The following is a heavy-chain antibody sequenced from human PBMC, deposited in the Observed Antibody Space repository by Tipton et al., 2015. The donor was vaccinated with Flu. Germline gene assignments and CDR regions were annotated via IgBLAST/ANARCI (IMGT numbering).Heavy chain of an antibody. D-gene: IGHD3-10*01. CDR2: IYTSGGT. CDR1: GGSLSSYY. J-gene: IGHJ4*02. CDR3: ARGSGSGTFMILDY. Sequence: LRLSCTVSGGSLSSYYWSWIRQPAGKGLEWIGRIYTSGGTKFNPSLRGRLTMSVDASKKEFSLKLSSVTAADTAVYYCARGSGSGTFMILDYWGQGTLVAVSS. V-gene: IGHV4-4*07.